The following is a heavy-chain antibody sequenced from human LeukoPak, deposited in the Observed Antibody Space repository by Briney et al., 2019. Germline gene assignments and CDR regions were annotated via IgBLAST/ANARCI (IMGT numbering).Heavy chain of an antibody. D-gene: IGHD1-26*01. CDR1: GYTLTELS. CDR2: FDPEDGEA. J-gene: IGHJ4*02. V-gene: IGHV1-24*01. CDR3: ATAPIVGATFFGY. Sequence: GASVKVSCKVSGYTLTELSMHWVRQAPGKGLEWMGGFDPEDGEAIYAQKFKGRVTMTEDTSTDTAYMELSSLRSEDTAVYYCATAPIVGATFFGYWGQGTLVTVSS.